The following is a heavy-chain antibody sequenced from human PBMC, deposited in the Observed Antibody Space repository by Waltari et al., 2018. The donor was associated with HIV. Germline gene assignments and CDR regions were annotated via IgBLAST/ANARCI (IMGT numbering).Heavy chain of an antibody. D-gene: IGHD3-10*01. V-gene: IGHV3-73*01. CDR3: HRRGKLFRGVVDLDV. CDR2: IRTRPDRCAT. Sequence: EVQLVQSGGGLVQPGGSLKGACAASGLSFGDSVVYWVRQAPGKGLEWIDRIRTRPDRCATAYVASVKVRFIMSRDDSENKAYLQMSSLKTEDTAVYYCHRRGKLFRGVVDLDVWGQGTTVIVSS. J-gene: IGHJ6*02. CDR1: GLSFGDSV.